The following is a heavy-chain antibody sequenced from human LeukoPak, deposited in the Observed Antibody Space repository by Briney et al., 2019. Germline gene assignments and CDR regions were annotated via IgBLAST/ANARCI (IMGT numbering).Heavy chain of an antibody. CDR1: GFTFGSYG. CDR3: AREEWSGRYYAGYFDS. Sequence: GRSLRLSCAASGFTFGSYGMHWVRRAPGKGLEWVSVIWYDGSNKYYADSVKGRFIISRDNSKNALYLQMNSLRAEDTAVYYCAREEWSGRYYAGYFDSWGQGTLVTVSP. V-gene: IGHV3-33*01. CDR2: IWYDGSNK. J-gene: IGHJ4*02. D-gene: IGHD1-26*01.